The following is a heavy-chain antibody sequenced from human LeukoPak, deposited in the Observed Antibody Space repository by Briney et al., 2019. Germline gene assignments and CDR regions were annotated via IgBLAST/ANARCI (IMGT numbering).Heavy chain of an antibody. J-gene: IGHJ4*02. CDR3: ARDLRNITMMVEDPYYFDY. V-gene: IGHV1-69*05. CDR1: GGTFSSYA. Sequence: ASVKVSCKASGGTFSSYAISWVRQAPGQGLELMGRIIPIFGTANYAQKFQGRVTITTDESTSTAYMKLSSLRSEDTAVYYCARDLRNITMMVEDPYYFDYWGQGTLVTVSS. CDR2: IIPIFGTA. D-gene: IGHD3-22*01.